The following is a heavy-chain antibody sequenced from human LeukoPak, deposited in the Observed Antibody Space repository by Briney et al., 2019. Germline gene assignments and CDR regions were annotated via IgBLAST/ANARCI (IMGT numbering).Heavy chain of an antibody. CDR3: ARDWAGGGFDY. V-gene: IGHV3-74*01. D-gene: IGHD3-16*01. CDR2: INSDGSST. CDR1: GLTFSSYW. Sequence: GGSLRLSCAASGLTFSSYWMHWVRQAPGKGLVWVSRINSDGSSTSYADSVKGRFTISRDNAKNTLYLQMNSLRAEDTAVYYCARDWAGGGFDYWGQGTLVTVSS. J-gene: IGHJ4*02.